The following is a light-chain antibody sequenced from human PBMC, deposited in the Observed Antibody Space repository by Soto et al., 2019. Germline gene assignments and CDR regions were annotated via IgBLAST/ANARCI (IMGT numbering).Light chain of an antibody. CDR3: QTWGTCASWV. CDR1: SGHISYA. V-gene: IGLV4-69*01. CDR2: LNSDGSH. Sequence: QLVLTQSPSASASLGASVKLTCTLRSGHISYAIAWPQQQPEKGPRYLMKLNSDGSHSKGDGIPDRFSGSSSGAARYLTISSLQSEDEADYFCQTWGTCASWVFCGVTKLTVL. J-gene: IGLJ3*02.